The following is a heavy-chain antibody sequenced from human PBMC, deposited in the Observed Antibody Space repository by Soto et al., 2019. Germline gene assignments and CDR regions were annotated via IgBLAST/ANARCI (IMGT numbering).Heavy chain of an antibody. V-gene: IGHV3-30-3*01. Sequence: QVQLVESGGGVVQPGRSLRLSCAASGFTFSSYAMHWVRQAPGKGLEWVAVISYDGSNKYYADSVKGRFTISRDNSKNXLYLQMNSLRAEDTAVYYCARGRDIVATISLNFDYWGQGTLVTVSS. J-gene: IGHJ4*02. D-gene: IGHD5-12*01. CDR3: ARGRDIVATISLNFDY. CDR1: GFTFSSYA. CDR2: ISYDGSNK.